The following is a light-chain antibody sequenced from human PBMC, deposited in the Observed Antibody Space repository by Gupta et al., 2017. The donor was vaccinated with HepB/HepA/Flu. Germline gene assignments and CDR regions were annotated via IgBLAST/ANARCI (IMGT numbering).Light chain of an antibody. Sequence: DIQITQPPSSLSASVGDGVTISCRASQNINKYLNWYQQKPGDAPNLLIYAASNLLSGVPSRFSGSGSGTDFTLAISSLQPEDFAVYFCQQAYSKVITFGQGTRVELK. CDR2: AAS. CDR1: QNINKY. V-gene: IGKV1-39*01. J-gene: IGKJ5*01. CDR3: QQAYSKVIT.